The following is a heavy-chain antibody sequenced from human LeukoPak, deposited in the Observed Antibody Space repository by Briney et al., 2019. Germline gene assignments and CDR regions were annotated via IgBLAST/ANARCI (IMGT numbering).Heavy chain of an antibody. CDR3: ARDKQPGDY. D-gene: IGHD5-18*01. CDR2: IYHSGSA. V-gene: IGHV4-61*08. J-gene: IGHJ4*02. CDR1: GDSISSGGYY. Sequence: SETLSLTCTVSGDSISSGGYYWSWIRQPPGKGLEWIGYIYHSGSAHYNPSLKSRVTISVDTSKNQFSLKLSSVTAADTAVYYCARDKQPGDYWGQGTLVTVSS.